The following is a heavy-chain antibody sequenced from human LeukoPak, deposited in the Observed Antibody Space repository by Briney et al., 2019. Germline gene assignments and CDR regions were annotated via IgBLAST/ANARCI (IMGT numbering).Heavy chain of an antibody. V-gene: IGHV3-11*01. CDR1: GFTFSDPY. Sequence: GGSLRLSCAASGFTFSDPYMSWIRQAPGKGLEWVSKITGSGDNIFYADSVRGRFTISRDNANNSLYLQMNSLRPEDTGVYYCAREARLGSTGTSGAFDIWGQGTMVVVSS. CDR3: AREARLGSTGTSGAFDI. J-gene: IGHJ3*02. CDR2: ITGSGDNI. D-gene: IGHD1-1*01.